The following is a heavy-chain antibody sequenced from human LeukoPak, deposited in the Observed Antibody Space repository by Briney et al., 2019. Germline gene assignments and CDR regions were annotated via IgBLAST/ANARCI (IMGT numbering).Heavy chain of an antibody. D-gene: IGHD5-24*01. CDR3: AREGYGDGYNFGV. CDR1: GFTFSNYA. CDR2: ISGSIGST. J-gene: IGHJ6*02. V-gene: IGHV3-23*01. Sequence: GGSLRLSCAASGFTFSNYAMSWVRQAPGKGLEWVSLISGSIGSTSYAGSVKGRFTISRDNAKNSLYLQMNSLRAEDTAVYYCAREGYGDGYNFGVWGQGTTVTVSS.